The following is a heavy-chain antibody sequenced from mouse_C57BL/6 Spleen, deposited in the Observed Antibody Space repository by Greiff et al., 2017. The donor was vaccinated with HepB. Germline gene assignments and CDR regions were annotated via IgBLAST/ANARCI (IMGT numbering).Heavy chain of an antibody. CDR3: ARNGNGTNYAMAY. V-gene: IGHV5-2*01. Sequence: EVKVVESGGGLVQPGESLKLSCESYEYEFPSHDMSWVRKTPEQRLELVAAINSDGGSTYYPDTMERRFIISRDNTKKTLYLQMSSLRSEDTALYDCARNGNGTNYAMAYWGQGTSVTVSS. CDR1: EYEFPSHD. CDR2: INSDGGST. D-gene: IGHD4-1*01. J-gene: IGHJ4*01.